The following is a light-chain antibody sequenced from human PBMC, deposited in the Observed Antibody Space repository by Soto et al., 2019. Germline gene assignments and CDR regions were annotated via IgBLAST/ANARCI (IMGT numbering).Light chain of an antibody. CDR2: GAS. CDR3: QQYGSPLT. J-gene: IGKJ4*01. V-gene: IGKV3-20*01. Sequence: EIVLTQSPGTLSLSPGERATLSCRASQSVSSSYLAWYQQKPGQAPRLLIYGASSRATGIPDRFSGSGAGKNFPLHNRRLEPEGFAVYYCQQYGSPLTFGGGTKVEIK. CDR1: QSVSSSY.